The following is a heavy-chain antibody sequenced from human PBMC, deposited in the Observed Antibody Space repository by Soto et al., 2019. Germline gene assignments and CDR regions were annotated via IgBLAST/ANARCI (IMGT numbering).Heavy chain of an antibody. CDR2: IHHSGSF. CDR3: VRNDWYRFDP. V-gene: IGHV4-4*02. Sequence: QVQLQESGPGLVNPSETLSLTCAVSGGSITSNWWSWVRQPPGKGLEWIGEIHHSGSFNYNPSLRSRVTISIDKSKNQLSLKLTSVTAADTAVHYCVRNDWYRFDPWAQGTLVTVSS. D-gene: IGHD3-9*01. CDR1: GGSITSNW. J-gene: IGHJ5*02.